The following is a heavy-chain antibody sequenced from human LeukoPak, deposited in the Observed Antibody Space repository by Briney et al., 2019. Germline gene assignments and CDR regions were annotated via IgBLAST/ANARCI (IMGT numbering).Heavy chain of an antibody. CDR2: IYYSGST. V-gene: IGHV4-39*01. J-gene: IGHJ4*02. D-gene: IGHD1-14*01. CDR1: GGSISSSSYY. Sequence: SETLSLTCTVSGGSISSSSYYWGWIRQPPGKGLEWIGSIYYSGSTYYNPSLKSRVTISVDTSKNQFSLKLSSATAADTAVYYCARTLYKHYFDYWGQGTLVTVSS. CDR3: ARTLYKHYFDY.